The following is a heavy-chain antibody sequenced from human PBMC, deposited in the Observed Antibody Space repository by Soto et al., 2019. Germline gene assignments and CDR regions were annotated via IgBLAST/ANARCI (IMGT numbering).Heavy chain of an antibody. V-gene: IGHV1-69*01. J-gene: IGHJ3*02. Sequence: QVQLVQSGAEVKKPGSSVKVSCKASGGTFSSYAISWVRQAPGQGLEWMGGIIPIFGTANYAQKFQGRVTITVDESTSTAYMELSSLRSEDTAVYYCAHYPSRIAVAGPGAFDIWGQGTMVTVSS. CDR3: AHYPSRIAVAGPGAFDI. D-gene: IGHD6-19*01. CDR2: IIPIFGTA. CDR1: GGTFSSYA.